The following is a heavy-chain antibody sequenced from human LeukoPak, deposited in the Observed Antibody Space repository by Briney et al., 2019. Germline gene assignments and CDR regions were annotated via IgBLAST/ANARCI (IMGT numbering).Heavy chain of an antibody. J-gene: IGHJ4*02. CDR1: GFTFSSYS. CDR3: ARDFSDDSSGYYGELDY. D-gene: IGHD3-22*01. Sequence: PGGSLRLSCAASGFTFSSYSMNWVRQAPGKGLEWVSSISSSSSYIYYADSVKGRFTISRDNAKNSLYLQMNSLRAEDTAVYYCARDFSDDSSGYYGELDYWGQGTLVTVSS. V-gene: IGHV3-21*01. CDR2: ISSSSSYI.